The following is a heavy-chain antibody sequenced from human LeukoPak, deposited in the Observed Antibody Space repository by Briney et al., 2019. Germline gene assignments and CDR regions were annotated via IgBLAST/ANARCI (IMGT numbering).Heavy chain of an antibody. J-gene: IGHJ6*02. V-gene: IGHV1-3*01. D-gene: IGHD3-9*01. Sequence: ASVKVSCKASGYTFTTYAMHWVRQAPEQRLEWMGWINAGNGNTKYSQKFQGRVTITRDTSASTAYMELSSLRSEDTTVYYCARGDYDILTGFYGMDVWGQGTTVTVSS. CDR3: ARGDYDILTGFYGMDV. CDR1: GYTFTTYA. CDR2: INAGNGNT.